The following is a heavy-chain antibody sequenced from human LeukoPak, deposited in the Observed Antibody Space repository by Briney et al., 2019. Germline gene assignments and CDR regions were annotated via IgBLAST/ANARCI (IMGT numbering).Heavy chain of an antibody. CDR3: ARVGKNGWDFDH. V-gene: IGHV3-7*01. Sequence: ETLSLTCTVSGYSISSGYYWGWIRQPPGKGLEWLANINEGANVKFYVDSVKGRFIISRDNTKNSLYLQMSILRAEDTALYYCARVGKNGWDFDHWGQGTLVTVSS. CDR1: GYSISSGYY. D-gene: IGHD6-19*01. CDR2: INEGANVK. J-gene: IGHJ4*02.